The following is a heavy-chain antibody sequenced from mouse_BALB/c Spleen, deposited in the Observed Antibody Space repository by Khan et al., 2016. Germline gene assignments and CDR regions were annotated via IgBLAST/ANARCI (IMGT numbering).Heavy chain of an antibody. Sequence: EVQLQESGPGLVKPSQSLSLTCTVTGYSITSDYAWNWIRQFPGNKLEWMGYISYSGSTSYNPSLKSRISITRDTSKNQFFLQLNSVTTEDTATYYGARGRGICDYWGQGTTLTVSA. CDR2: ISYSGST. CDR3: ARGRGICDY. V-gene: IGHV3-2*02. CDR1: GYSITSDYA. J-gene: IGHJ2*01.